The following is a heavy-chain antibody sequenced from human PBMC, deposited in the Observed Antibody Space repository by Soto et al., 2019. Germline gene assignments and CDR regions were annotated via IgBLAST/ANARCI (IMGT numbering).Heavy chain of an antibody. V-gene: IGHV4-34*01. CDR1: GGYFSGYY. Sequence: SETLSLSCAVYGGYFSGYYWSWIRQPPGKGLEWIGEINHSGSTNYNPSLKSRVTISVDTSKNQFSLKLSSVTAADTAVYYCATIPATTILTEYWGQGTLVTVSS. J-gene: IGHJ4*02. D-gene: IGHD2-2*02. CDR2: INHSGST. CDR3: ATIPATTILTEY.